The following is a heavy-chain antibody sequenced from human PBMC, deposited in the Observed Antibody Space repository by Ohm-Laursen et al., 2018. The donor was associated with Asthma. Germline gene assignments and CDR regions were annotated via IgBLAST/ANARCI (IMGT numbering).Heavy chain of an antibody. Sequence: SETLSLTCTLSGASFSTYYWGWIRQPPGKGLEWIGYIYSTGSTNYNPSLESRVTISIDTSKNQFSLKLSSVTAADTAVYYCARVLDDSSGYGFDFWGQGTLVTVPS. CDR2: IYSTGST. V-gene: IGHV4-4*08. CDR1: GASFSTYY. D-gene: IGHD3-22*01. CDR3: ARVLDDSSGYGFDF. J-gene: IGHJ4*02.